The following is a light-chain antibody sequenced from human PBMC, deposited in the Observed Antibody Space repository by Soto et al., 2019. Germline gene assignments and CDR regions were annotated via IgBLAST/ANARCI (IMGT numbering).Light chain of an antibody. V-gene: IGKV3D-20*02. CDR2: GAS. J-gene: IGKJ4*01. CDR1: QSISSSY. CDR3: QRRSNWPLT. Sequence: EIVMTQSPATLSVSPGERATLSCRASQSISSSYLAWYQQKPGQAPRLLIYGASSRATGIPARFSGSGSGTDFTLTISSLEPEDFAVYYCQRRSNWPLTFGGGTKVDNK.